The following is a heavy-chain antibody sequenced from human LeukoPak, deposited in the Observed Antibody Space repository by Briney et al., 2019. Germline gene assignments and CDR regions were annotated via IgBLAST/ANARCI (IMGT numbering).Heavy chain of an antibody. V-gene: IGHV3-21*01. J-gene: IGHJ4*02. CDR1: GFTFSSYS. CDR3: ARGGWAAAMDGDY. Sequence: GGSLRLSCAASGFTFSSYSMNWVRQAPGKGLEWVSSISSSSSSYIYYADSVKGRFTISRDNAKNSLYLQMNSLRAEDTAVYYCARGGWAAAMDGDYWGQGTLVTVSS. D-gene: IGHD2-2*01. CDR2: ISSSSSSYI.